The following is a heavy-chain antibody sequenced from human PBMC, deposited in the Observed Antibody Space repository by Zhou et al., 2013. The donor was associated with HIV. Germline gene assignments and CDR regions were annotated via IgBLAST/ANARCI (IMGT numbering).Heavy chain of an antibody. J-gene: IGHJ1*01. CDR1: GYTLTDLL. D-gene: IGHD2-21*02. Sequence: QVQLIQSGAEVKKPGASVKISCKVSGYTLTDLLIHWVRQAPGGGLEWMGRFDPENRETMYTQKFQGRVTFTTDGSTSTAYMEFDSLTSEDTAVYYCARAADTAVMTWGPEYFRHWGQGTLVSVSS. CDR3: ARAADTAVMTWGPEYFRH. V-gene: IGHV1-24*01. CDR2: FDPENRET.